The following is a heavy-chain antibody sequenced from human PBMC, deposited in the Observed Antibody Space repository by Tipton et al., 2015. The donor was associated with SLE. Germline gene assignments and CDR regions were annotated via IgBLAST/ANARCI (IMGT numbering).Heavy chain of an antibody. CDR3: AKDSTGWGSFDY. CDR2: ISGNGVTT. D-gene: IGHD7-27*01. J-gene: IGHJ4*01. CDR1: GGSISSRSYY. Sequence: LSLTCTVSGGSISSRSYYWGWVRQPPGKGLEWVSVISGNGVTTYYADSVKGRFTISRDNSKNTLYLQMNSLRAEDTAVYFCAKDSTGWGSFDYWAQGTLVTVSS. V-gene: IGHV3-23*01.